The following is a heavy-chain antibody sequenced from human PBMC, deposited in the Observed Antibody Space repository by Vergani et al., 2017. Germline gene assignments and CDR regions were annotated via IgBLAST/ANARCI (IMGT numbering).Heavy chain of an antibody. CDR3: AKYLRDSTDGLPDS. J-gene: IGHJ4*02. Sequence: QVQLVESAGGVVQPGGSLRLSCAASGFTFSIFGMHWIRHAPGKGLEWLAYIGKDGINTRYRDGVKGRFTVSRDNSKDILYLQMDSLRSEDTSLYYCAKYLRDSTDGLPDSWCPGTLVIVSS. CDR2: IGKDGINT. CDR1: GFTFSIFG. D-gene: IGHD2-21*02. V-gene: IGHV3-30*02.